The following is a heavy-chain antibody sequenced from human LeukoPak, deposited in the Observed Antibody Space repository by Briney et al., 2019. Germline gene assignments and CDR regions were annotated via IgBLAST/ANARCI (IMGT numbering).Heavy chain of an antibody. Sequence: GGSLRLSCAASGFTFRSYGMHWVRQAPGKGLEWVAVIWYGGSNKYYADSVKGRFTISRDNSKNTLYLQMNSLRAEDTAVYYCAKDRPYCSGGSCYTGVPDYWGQGTLVTVSS. CDR2: IWYGGSNK. V-gene: IGHV3-30*02. CDR1: GFTFRSYG. J-gene: IGHJ4*02. D-gene: IGHD2-15*01. CDR3: AKDRPYCSGGSCYTGVPDY.